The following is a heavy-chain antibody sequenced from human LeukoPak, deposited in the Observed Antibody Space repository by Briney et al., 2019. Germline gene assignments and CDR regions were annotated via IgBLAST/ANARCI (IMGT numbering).Heavy chain of an antibody. J-gene: IGHJ4*02. V-gene: IGHV1-2*02. CDR1: GYTFTVYY. CDR2: INPNSGGT. CDR3: AGSQTGDGYNPPFDY. D-gene: IGHD5-24*01. Sequence: ASVKVSCKASGYTFTVYYMHWVRQAPGQGREWMGWINPNSGGTNYAQKFQGRVTMTRDTSISTAYMELSSLRSDDTAVFYCAGSQTGDGYNPPFDYWGQGTLVTVSS.